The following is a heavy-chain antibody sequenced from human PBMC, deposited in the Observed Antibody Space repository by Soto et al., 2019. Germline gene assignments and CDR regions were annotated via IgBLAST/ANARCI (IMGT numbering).Heavy chain of an antibody. CDR3: AKGDSSWYGLHFDY. J-gene: IGHJ4*02. D-gene: IGHD6-13*01. CDR1: GFTFSSYA. Sequence: EVQLLESGGGLVQPGGSLRLSCAASGFTFSSYAMSWVRQAPGKGLEWVSAISGSGGSTFYADSVKGRFTISRDNSKNTLYLQMNSRRAEDTAVYYCAKGDSSWYGLHFDYWGQGTPVTVSS. V-gene: IGHV3-23*01. CDR2: ISGSGGST.